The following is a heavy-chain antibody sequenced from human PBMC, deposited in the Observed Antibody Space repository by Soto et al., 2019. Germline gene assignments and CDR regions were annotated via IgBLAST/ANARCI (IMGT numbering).Heavy chain of an antibody. Sequence: QEQLVQSGAEVKKPGSSVKVSCKASGGIFSSYAISWVRQAPGQGLEWMGGIIPIFGTANYAQKFQGRVTITADESTNTAYMDMSILKSEDTAIYYCARGGSGYVWFNEFWGQGTLVTVSS. D-gene: IGHD3-22*01. J-gene: IGHJ4*02. V-gene: IGHV1-69*01. CDR3: ARGGSGYVWFNEF. CDR1: GGIFSSYA. CDR2: IIPIFGTA.